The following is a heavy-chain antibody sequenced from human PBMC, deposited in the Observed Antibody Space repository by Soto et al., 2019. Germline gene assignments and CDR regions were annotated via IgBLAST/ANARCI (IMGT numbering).Heavy chain of an antibody. V-gene: IGHV3-23*01. CDR1: GFTFSNHL. CDR3: VREGRLGVEGFDV. D-gene: IGHD1-26*01. Sequence: EVQLLESGGGLVQPGGSLTLSCAASGFTFSNHLIHWVRQAPGEGLEWFSGFAGNFVTLLYADSVKGRFTISRDNSKNTSDLQMNNLRAEDTAIYYCVREGRLGVEGFDVWGQGRLVTVSS. CDR2: FAGNFVTL. J-gene: IGHJ4*02.